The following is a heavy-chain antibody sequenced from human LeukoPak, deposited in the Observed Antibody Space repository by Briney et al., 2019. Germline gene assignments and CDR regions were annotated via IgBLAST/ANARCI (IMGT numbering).Heavy chain of an antibody. CDR1: GFTFSSYG. CDR2: ISYDGSNK. V-gene: IGHV3-30*18. Sequence: PGRSLRLSCAASGFTFSSYGMHWVRQAPGKGLEWVAVISYDGSNKYYADSVKGRFTISRDNSKNTLYLQMNSLRAEDTAVYYCAKDQKWIAPGTLAARPTYYFGYWGQGTLVTDSS. CDR3: AKDQKWIAPGTLAARPTYYFGY. J-gene: IGHJ4*02. D-gene: IGHD6-6*01.